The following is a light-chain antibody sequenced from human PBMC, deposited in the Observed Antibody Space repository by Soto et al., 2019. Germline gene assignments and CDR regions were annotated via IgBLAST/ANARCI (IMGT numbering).Light chain of an antibody. CDR3: SSYTSATTYV. Sequence: QSALTQPASVSGSPGQSITISCTGTSSDVGAYNYDSWYQQYPGEAPKVIIYDVSHQPAGGSNRFSGSKSGNTASLTISGLQTQDEADFYCSSYTSATTYVFGTGTKVNVL. CDR2: DVS. CDR1: SSDVGAYNY. J-gene: IGLJ1*01. V-gene: IGLV2-14*01.